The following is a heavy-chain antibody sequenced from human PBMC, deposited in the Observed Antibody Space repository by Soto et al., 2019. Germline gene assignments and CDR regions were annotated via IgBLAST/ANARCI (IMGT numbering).Heavy chain of an antibody. CDR2: ISSSSSYI. D-gene: IGHD2-2*01. CDR1: GFTFSSYS. J-gene: IGHJ4*02. CDR3: ARERGYCSSTSCYSYYFDY. Sequence: GGSLRLSCAASGFTFSSYSMNWVRQAPGKGLEWVSSISSSSSYIYYADSVKGRFTISRDNAKNSLCLQMNSLRAEDTAVYYCARERGYCSSTSCYSYYFDYWGQGTLVTVSS. V-gene: IGHV3-21*01.